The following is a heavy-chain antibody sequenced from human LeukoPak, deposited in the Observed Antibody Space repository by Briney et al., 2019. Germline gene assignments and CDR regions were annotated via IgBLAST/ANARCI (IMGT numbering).Heavy chain of an antibody. CDR3: ARGGNCWYFDL. V-gene: IGHV4-34*01. CDR2: IDHSGST. D-gene: IGHD1-14*01. J-gene: IGHJ2*01. CDR1: GASLRGSY. Sequence: SETLSLTCAVQGASLRGSYWSWIRQPPGKGLQWIGQIDHSGSTHSIPSLKSRVTISLDTSQSQVSLKVTSVTAADTSVYFCARGGNCWYFDLWGRGTLVTVSS.